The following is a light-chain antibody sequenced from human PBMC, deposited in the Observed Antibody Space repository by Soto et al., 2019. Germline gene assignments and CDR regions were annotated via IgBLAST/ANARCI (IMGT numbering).Light chain of an antibody. V-gene: IGKV1-33*01. Sequence: DIQMTQSPSSLSASVGDRVTITCQASQDISNYLNWYQQKPGKAPKLLIYDASNLETGVPSRFSGSGSGTDFTFTISNLQPEDIATYYCQQYDNSLTFGGGTKVEIK. CDR2: DAS. J-gene: IGKJ4*01. CDR1: QDISNY. CDR3: QQYDNSLT.